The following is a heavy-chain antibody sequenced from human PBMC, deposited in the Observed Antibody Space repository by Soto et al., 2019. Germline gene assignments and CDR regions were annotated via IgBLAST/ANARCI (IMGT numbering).Heavy chain of an antibody. CDR3: ARGGATSYYHYGMDV. D-gene: IGHD1-26*01. V-gene: IGHV3-53*01. Sequence: GGSLRLSCAASGFTVSSNYMSWVRQAPGKGLEWVSVIYSGGSTYYADSVKGRFTISRDNSKNTLYLQMNSLRAEDTAVYYCARGGATSYYHYGMDVWGKGTTVPVAS. CDR2: IYSGGST. CDR1: GFTVSSNY. J-gene: IGHJ6*04.